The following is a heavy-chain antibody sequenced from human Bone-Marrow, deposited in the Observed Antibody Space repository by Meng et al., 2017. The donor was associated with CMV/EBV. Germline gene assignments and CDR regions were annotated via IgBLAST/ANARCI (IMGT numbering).Heavy chain of an antibody. V-gene: IGHV4-34*01. Sequence: QGHPQQWGAGLLKPSETLSLTCGVYGAPFSGYWSWVRQPPGKGLEWIGEITHSGSTNYNVSLKSRVTISIDTSKNQFSLKLSSVTATDTAVYYCAPGFRSWSGSYSSWGQGTLVRLL. D-gene: IGHD1-26*01. CDR3: APGFRSWSGSYSS. CDR1: GAPFSGY. CDR2: ITHSGST. J-gene: IGHJ4*02.